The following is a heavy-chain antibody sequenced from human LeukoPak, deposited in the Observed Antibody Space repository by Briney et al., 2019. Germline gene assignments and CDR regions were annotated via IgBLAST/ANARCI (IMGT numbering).Heavy chain of an antibody. V-gene: IGHV4-39*07. CDR1: GGSISSSSYY. CDR3: ARSLGYCSSTSCQGAFDI. J-gene: IGHJ3*02. Sequence: SETLSLTCTVSGGSISSSSYYWGWIRQPPGKGLEWIGSIYYSGSTYYNPSLKSRVTISVDTSKNQFSLKLSSVTAADTAVYYCARSLGYCSSTSCQGAFDIWAKGQWSPSLQ. CDR2: IYYSGST. D-gene: IGHD2-2*01.